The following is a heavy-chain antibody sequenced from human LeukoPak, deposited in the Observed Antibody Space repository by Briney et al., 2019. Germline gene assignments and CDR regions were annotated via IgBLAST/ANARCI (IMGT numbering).Heavy chain of an antibody. CDR3: ARQIEDDFWSGYWGYFDY. CDR2: IYYSGNT. CDR1: GGSISSYY. V-gene: IGHV4-59*01. Sequence: SETLSLTCTVSGGSISSYYWSWIRQPPGKGLEWIGYIYYSGNTNYNPSLKSRVTISVDTSKNQFSLKLSSVTAADTAVYYCARQIEDDFWSGYWGYFDYWGQGTLVTVSS. D-gene: IGHD3-3*01. J-gene: IGHJ4*02.